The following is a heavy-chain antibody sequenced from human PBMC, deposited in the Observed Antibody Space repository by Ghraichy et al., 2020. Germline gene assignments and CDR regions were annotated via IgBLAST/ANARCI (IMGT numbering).Heavy chain of an antibody. V-gene: IGHV4-59*01. Sequence: SETLSLTCTVSGGSISSYYWSWIRQPPGKGLEWIGYIYYSGSTNYNPSLKSRVTISVDTSKNQFSLKLSSVTAADTAVYYCARRVLDGGVRLRLGELSPEGAFDIWGQGTMVTGSS. CDR1: GGSISSYY. D-gene: IGHD3-16*02. CDR3: ARRVLDGGVRLRLGELSPEGAFDI. CDR2: IYYSGST. J-gene: IGHJ3*02.